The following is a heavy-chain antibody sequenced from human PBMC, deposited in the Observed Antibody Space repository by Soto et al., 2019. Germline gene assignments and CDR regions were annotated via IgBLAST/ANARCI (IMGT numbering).Heavy chain of an antibody. J-gene: IGHJ4*02. CDR1: GGSFSGYY. V-gene: IGHV4-34*01. Sequence: PSETLSLTCAVYGGSFSGYYWSWIRQPPGKGLEWIGEINHSGSTNYNPSLKSRVTISVDTSKNQFSLKLSSVTAADTAVYYCAREAGWLQMPYDYWGQGTLVTVSS. CDR2: INHSGST. CDR3: AREAGWLQMPYDY. D-gene: IGHD5-12*01.